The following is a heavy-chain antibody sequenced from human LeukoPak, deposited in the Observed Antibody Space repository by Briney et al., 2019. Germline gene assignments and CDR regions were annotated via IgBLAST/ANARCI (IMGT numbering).Heavy chain of an antibody. V-gene: IGHV4-34*01. J-gene: IGHJ3*02. CDR1: GGSFSGYY. CDR2: INHSGST. CDR3: ARGQKDFWSGYYIPAI. Sequence: SETLSLTCAVYGGSFSGYYWSWIRQPPGKGLEWIGEINHSGSTNYNPFLKSRVTISVDTSKNQFSLRLSSVTAADTAVYYCARGQKDFWSGYYIPAIWGQGTMVTVSS. D-gene: IGHD3-3*01.